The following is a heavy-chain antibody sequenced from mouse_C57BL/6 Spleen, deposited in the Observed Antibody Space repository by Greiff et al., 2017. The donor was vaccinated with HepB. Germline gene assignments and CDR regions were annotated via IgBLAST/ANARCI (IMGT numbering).Heavy chain of an antibody. Sequence: QVQLQQPGAELVKPGASVKMSCKASGYTFTSYWITWVKQRPGQGLEWIGDLYPGSGSTNYNEKFKSKATLTVDTSSSTAYMQRSSLTSEDSAVYYCARPYDYDAYFDYWGQGTTLTVSS. V-gene: IGHV1-55*01. CDR2: LYPGSGST. J-gene: IGHJ2*01. CDR1: GYTFTSYW. CDR3: ARPYDYDAYFDY. D-gene: IGHD2-4*01.